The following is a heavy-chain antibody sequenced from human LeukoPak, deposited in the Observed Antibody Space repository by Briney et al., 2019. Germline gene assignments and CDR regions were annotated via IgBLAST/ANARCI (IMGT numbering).Heavy chain of an antibody. CDR3: AREGSSWPTGAFDI. V-gene: IGHV4-4*07. D-gene: IGHD6-13*01. CDR1: GGSISSYY. J-gene: IGHJ3*02. CDR2: IYTSGST. Sequence: SETLSLTCTVSGGSISSYYWSWIRQPAGKGLEWIGRIYTSGSTNYNPSLKSRVTMSVDTSKNQFPLKLSSVTAADTAVYYCAREGSSWPTGAFDIWGQGTMVTVSS.